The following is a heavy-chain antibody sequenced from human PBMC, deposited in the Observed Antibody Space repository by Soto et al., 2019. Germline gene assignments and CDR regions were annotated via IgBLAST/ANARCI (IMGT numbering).Heavy chain of an antibody. CDR1: GDSISSPKW. V-gene: IGHV4-4*02. CDR3: AREGVDHRPDY. J-gene: IGHJ4*02. CDR2: MFASGVR. Sequence: QVQLQESGPGLVKPSETLSLTCAVSGDSISSPKWWSWYRQPPGEGLALIGEMFASGVRNYNPSLNYRVTRSLDTSKNHFSLKLTSVTAADTASDYFAREGVDHRPDYWGQGNPVTVSS. D-gene: IGHD2-8*01.